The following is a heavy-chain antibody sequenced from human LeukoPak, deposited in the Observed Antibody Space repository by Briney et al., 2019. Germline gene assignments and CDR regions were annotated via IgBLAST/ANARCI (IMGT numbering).Heavy chain of an antibody. J-gene: IGHJ6*03. Sequence: QPGGSLRLSCAASGFTFDDYAMHWGRQAPGKGGEWVSVISWDGGSTYYADSVKGRFTISRDKSKNSVYLQMNSLTAEDPALYYCAKDSGSGYDPPGGYMDVWGKGTTVTVSS. CDR3: AKDSGSGYDPPGGYMDV. CDR1: GFTFDDYA. D-gene: IGHD5-12*01. CDR2: ISWDGGST. V-gene: IGHV3-43D*04.